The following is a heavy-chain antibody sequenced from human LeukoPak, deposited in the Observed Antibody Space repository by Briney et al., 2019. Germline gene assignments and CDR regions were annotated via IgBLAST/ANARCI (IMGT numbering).Heavy chain of an antibody. CDR1: GFTFRSYW. D-gene: IGHD5-24*01. CDR3: ARGEMATPIDY. CDR2: IKQDGSET. V-gene: IGHV3-7*03. Sequence: GGSLRLSCAASGFTFRSYWMTWVRQYPGKGLEWVANIKQDGSETYYADSVKGRFTISRDNAKNSLYLQMNSLRAEDTAVYYCARGEMATPIDYWGQGTLVTVSS. J-gene: IGHJ4*02.